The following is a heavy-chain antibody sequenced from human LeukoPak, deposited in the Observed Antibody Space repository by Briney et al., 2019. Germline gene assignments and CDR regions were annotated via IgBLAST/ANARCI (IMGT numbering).Heavy chain of an antibody. CDR3: AKDRGLVRGRGPTMDV. V-gene: IGHV3-23*01. J-gene: IGHJ6*02. CDR2: ISGSGGST. Sequence: PGGSLRLSCAASGFTFSSYAMSWVRQAPGKGLEWVSAISGSGGSTYYADSVKGRFTISRDNSKNTLYLQMNSLRAEDTAVYYCAKDRGLVRGRGPTMDVWGQGTTVTVSS. D-gene: IGHD3-10*01. CDR1: GFTFSSYA.